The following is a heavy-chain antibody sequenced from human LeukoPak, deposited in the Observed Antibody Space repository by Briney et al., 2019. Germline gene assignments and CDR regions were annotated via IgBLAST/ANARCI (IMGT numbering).Heavy chain of an antibody. CDR2: IYYSGTT. CDR3: ARGVGVVSQYNWFDP. Sequence: SQTLSLTCAVSGGSISSGGYSWSWVRQPPGKGLEWIGYIYYSGTTNYSPSLKSRVTISVDTSKNQFSLKLNSVTAADTAVYYCARGVGVVSQYNWFDPWGQGTLVTVSS. J-gene: IGHJ5*02. CDR1: GGSISSGGYS. V-gene: IGHV4-30-4*07. D-gene: IGHD3-3*01.